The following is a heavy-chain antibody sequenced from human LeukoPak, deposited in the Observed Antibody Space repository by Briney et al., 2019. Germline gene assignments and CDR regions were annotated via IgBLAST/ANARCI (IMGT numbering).Heavy chain of an antibody. J-gene: IGHJ6*02. CDR1: GFTFSGSA. Sequence: GGSLRLSCAASGFTFSGSAMHWVRQASGKGLGWVGRIRSKANSYATAYAASVKGRFTISRDDSKNTAYLQMNSLKTEDTAVYYCTVPNYDFWSGYYQVSGMDVWGQGTTVTVSS. CDR3: TVPNYDFWSGYYQVSGMDV. CDR2: IRSKANSYAT. V-gene: IGHV3-73*01. D-gene: IGHD3-3*01.